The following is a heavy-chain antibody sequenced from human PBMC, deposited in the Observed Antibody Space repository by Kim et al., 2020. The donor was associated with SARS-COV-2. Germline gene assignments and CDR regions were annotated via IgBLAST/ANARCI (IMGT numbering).Heavy chain of an antibody. Sequence: SETLSLTCAVYGGSFSGYYWSWIRQPPGKGLEWIGEINHSGSTNYNPSLKSRVTISVDTSKNQFSLKLSSVTAADTAVYYCARWTVWGSYRYTFHYGMDVWGQGTTVTVSS. CDR2: INHSGST. CDR3: ARWTVWGSYRYTFHYGMDV. CDR1: GGSFSGYY. V-gene: IGHV4-34*01. J-gene: IGHJ6*02. D-gene: IGHD3-16*02.